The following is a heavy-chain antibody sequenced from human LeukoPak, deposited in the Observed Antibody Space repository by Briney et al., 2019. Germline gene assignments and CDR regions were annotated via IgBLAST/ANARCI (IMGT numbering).Heavy chain of an antibody. J-gene: IGHJ4*02. Sequence: SETLSLTCTVSGGSISSSSYYWGWIRQPPGKGLEWIGSIYYSGSTYYNPSLKSRVTISVDTSKNQFSLKLSSVTAADTAVYYCARQDTAMVTAFDYWGQGTLVTVSS. CDR2: IYYSGST. CDR1: GGSISSSSYY. D-gene: IGHD5-18*01. CDR3: ARQDTAMVTAFDY. V-gene: IGHV4-39*01.